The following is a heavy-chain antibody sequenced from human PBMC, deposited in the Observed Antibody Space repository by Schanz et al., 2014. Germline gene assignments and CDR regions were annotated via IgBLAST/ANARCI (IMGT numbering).Heavy chain of an antibody. V-gene: IGHV3-53*01. CDR1: GFTVSTNY. CDR2: LYTGGST. Sequence: VQLVESEGGVVQPGRSLRLSCAVSGFTVSTNYMTWVRQAPGKGLECVSVLYTGGSTFYAESVRGRFFISRDSSKNTLFLHMNSLRAEDTAVYYCVRDAGRDGYNLAFDVWGQGTLVTVSS. J-gene: IGHJ3*01. D-gene: IGHD1-1*01. CDR3: VRDAGRDGYNLAFDV.